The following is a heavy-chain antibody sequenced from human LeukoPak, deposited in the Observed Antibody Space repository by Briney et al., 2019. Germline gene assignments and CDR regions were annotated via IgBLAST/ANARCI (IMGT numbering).Heavy chain of an antibody. D-gene: IGHD3-9*01. CDR2: INSDGSST. CDR3: AREAELRYFDWLSRGDDHDAFDI. V-gene: IGHV3-74*01. CDR1: GFTFSSYW. J-gene: IGHJ3*02. Sequence: PGGSLRLSCAASGFTFSSYWMHWVRQAPGKGLVWVSRINSDGSSTSYADSVKGRFTISRDNAKNTLYLQMNSLRAEDTAVYYCAREAELRYFDWLSRGDDHDAFDIWGQGTMVTVSS.